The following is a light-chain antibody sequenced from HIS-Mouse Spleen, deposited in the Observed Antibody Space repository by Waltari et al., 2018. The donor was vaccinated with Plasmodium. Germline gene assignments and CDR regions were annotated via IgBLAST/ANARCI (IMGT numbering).Light chain of an antibody. Sequence: SYELTQPPSVSVSPGQTARITCSGDALPKKYAYWYQQTSGKAPVLVIYEDSKRPSGIPERFSGSSSGTMATLTISGAQVEDEADYYGYSTDSSGNHRVFGGGTKLTVL. CDR2: EDS. V-gene: IGLV3-10*01. CDR3: YSTDSSGNHRV. CDR1: ALPKKY. J-gene: IGLJ3*02.